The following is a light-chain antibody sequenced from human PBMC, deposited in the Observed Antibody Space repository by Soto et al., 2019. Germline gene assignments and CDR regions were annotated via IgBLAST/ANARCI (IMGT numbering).Light chain of an antibody. CDR2: LNSDGSH. J-gene: IGLJ2*01. Sequence: QLVLTQSPSASASLGASVKLTCTLSSGQSNYAIAWHQQQPEKGPRFLMKLNSDGSHSKGDGIPDRFSGSSSGAERYLTISTLQSEDEADYYCQTWVTGIHIFGGGTKVTVL. CDR3: QTWVTGIHI. V-gene: IGLV4-69*01. CDR1: SGQSNYA.